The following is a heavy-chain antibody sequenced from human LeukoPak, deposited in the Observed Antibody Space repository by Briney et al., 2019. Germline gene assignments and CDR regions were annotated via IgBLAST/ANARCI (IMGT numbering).Heavy chain of an antibody. CDR2: IYHSGST. CDR3: ARNRSVTTTPGFDH. Sequence: SETLSLTCAVSGYSIRGDDYWGWIRQSPGKGLEWIGSIYHSGSTHYNPSLKSRVTTSVDTSKNQFSLMLNSVTAADTAVYYCARNRSVTTTPGFDHWGQGTLVTVSS. D-gene: IGHD4-17*01. V-gene: IGHV4-38-2*01. CDR1: GYSIRGDDY. J-gene: IGHJ4*02.